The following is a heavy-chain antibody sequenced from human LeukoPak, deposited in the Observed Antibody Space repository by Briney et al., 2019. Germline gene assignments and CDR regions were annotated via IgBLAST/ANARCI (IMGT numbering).Heavy chain of an antibody. D-gene: IGHD6-19*01. Sequence: GGSLRLSCAASGFTFSTYGMHWARQAPGKGLEWVAFIQYDGSIKLYGDSVKGRFTISRDNSKNTLYLQMNSLRPEDTAVYYCAKDVVGQQWPENYWGQGTLVTVSS. V-gene: IGHV3-30*02. CDR3: AKDVVGQQWPENY. CDR2: IQYDGSIK. CDR1: GFTFSTYG. J-gene: IGHJ4*02.